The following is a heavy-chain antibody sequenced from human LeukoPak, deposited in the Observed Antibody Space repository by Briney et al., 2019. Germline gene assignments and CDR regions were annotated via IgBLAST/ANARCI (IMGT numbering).Heavy chain of an antibody. CDR2: IYRDGTT. CDR1: GFTVSSSF. V-gene: IGHV3-53*01. D-gene: IGHD6-13*01. CDR3: ARDDRTVVPGTFDN. Sequence: GGSLRLSCAASGFTVSSSFMSWVRQAPGTGLQWVSVIYRDGTTSYADSVRGRFTISRDNSKNTLYLQMNSLRVEDTAVYYCARDDRTVVPGTFDNWGQGTLVTVSS. J-gene: IGHJ4*02.